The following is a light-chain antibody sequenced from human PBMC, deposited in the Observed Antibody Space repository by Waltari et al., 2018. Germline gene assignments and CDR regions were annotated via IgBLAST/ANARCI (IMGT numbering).Light chain of an antibody. V-gene: IGLV2-23*02. CDR3: CSYAGSSTSVV. CDR2: DVS. CDR1: SRDVGGYNY. Sequence: QSALTQPASVSGSPGPSITISCTGTSRDVGGYNYVSWYQQHPGKAPTLMIYDVSQRPSGVSNRFSGSKSGNTASLTISGLQAEDEADYYCCSYAGSSTSVVFGGGTKLTVL. J-gene: IGLJ2*01.